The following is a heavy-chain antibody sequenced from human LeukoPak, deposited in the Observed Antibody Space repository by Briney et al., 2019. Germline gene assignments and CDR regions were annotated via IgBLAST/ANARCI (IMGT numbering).Heavy chain of an antibody. CDR3: AKDLRTTSGLGFFDY. D-gene: IGHD4-17*01. J-gene: IGHJ4*02. Sequence: GGSLRLSCAASGFTFSNYWMSWVRQAPGKGLEWVSAISGSGGSTYYADSVKGRFTISRDNSKNTLYLQMNSLRAEDTAVYYCAKDLRTTSGLGFFDYWGQGTLVTVSS. CDR2: ISGSGGST. CDR1: GFTFSNYW. V-gene: IGHV3-23*01.